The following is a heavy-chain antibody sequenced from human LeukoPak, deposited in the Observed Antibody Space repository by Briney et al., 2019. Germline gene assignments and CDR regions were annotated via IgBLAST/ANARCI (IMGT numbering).Heavy chain of an antibody. CDR1: GFTFSSYW. J-gene: IGHJ3*02. Sequence: GGSLRLSCAASGFTFSSYWMHWVRQAPGKGLVWVSRINSDGSSTSYADSVKGRFTISRDNAKNTLYLQMNGLRAEDTAVYYCASGGDYDILTGYYTRAFDIWGQGTMVTVSS. D-gene: IGHD3-9*01. V-gene: IGHV3-74*01. CDR2: INSDGSST. CDR3: ASGGDYDILTGYYTRAFDI.